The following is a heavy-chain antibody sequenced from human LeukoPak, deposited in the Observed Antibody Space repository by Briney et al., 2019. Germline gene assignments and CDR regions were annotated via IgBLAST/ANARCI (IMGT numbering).Heavy chain of an antibody. CDR1: GFTFGSYA. V-gene: IGHV3-23*01. D-gene: IGHD3-10*01. Sequence: GGSLRLSCAASGFTFGSYAMSWVRQAPGKGLEWVSAISGSGGSTYYADSVKGRFTISRDNSKNTLYLQMNSLRAEDTAVYYCAKALWFGELPLDYWGQGTLVTVSS. CDR2: ISGSGGST. J-gene: IGHJ4*02. CDR3: AKALWFGELPLDY.